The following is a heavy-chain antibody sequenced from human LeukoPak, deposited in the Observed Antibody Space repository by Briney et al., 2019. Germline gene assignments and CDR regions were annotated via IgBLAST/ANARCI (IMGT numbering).Heavy chain of an antibody. J-gene: IGHJ4*02. Sequence: GGSLRLSCAASGFTFSSYSMNWVRQAPGKGLEWVSYISSSSSTIYYADSAKGRFIISRDNAKNSLYLQMNSLRAEDTAVYYCARAPHRRYCSSTSCSLYFDYWGQGTLVTVSS. CDR1: GFTFSSYS. CDR3: ARAPHRRYCSSTSCSLYFDY. CDR2: ISSSSSTI. D-gene: IGHD2-2*01. V-gene: IGHV3-48*01.